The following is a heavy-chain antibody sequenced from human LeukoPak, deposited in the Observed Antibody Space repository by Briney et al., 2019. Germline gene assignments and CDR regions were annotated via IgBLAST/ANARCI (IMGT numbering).Heavy chain of an antibody. V-gene: IGHV3-7*01. Sequence: GGSLRLSCAASGFTFSSYWMSWVRQAPGKGLEWVANIKQDGSEKYYVDSVKGRFTISRDNAKNSLYLQMNSLRAEDTAVYYCASSGSDSNLFSYCFDYWGQGTLVTVSS. CDR3: ASSGSDSNLFSYCFDY. CDR2: IKQDGSEK. J-gene: IGHJ4*02. D-gene: IGHD3-22*01. CDR1: GFTFSSYW.